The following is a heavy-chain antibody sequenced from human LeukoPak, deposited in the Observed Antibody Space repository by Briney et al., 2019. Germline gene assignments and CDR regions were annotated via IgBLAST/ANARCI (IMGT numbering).Heavy chain of an antibody. CDR1: GFRFSDFT. CDR3: GKEGGA. CDR2: IGGGGTST. Sequence: GGSLRLSCAASGFRFSDFTMTWVRQAPGKGPEWVSAIGGGGTSTYYADSLGGRFTISRDNSKDMLYLQMNSLKVEDTATYYWGKEGGAWGQGTKVTVSS. D-gene: IGHD3-16*01. J-gene: IGHJ5*02. V-gene: IGHV3-23*01.